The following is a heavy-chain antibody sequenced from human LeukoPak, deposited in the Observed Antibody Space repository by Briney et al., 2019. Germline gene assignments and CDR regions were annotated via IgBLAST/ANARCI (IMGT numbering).Heavy chain of an antibody. V-gene: IGHV3-23*01. D-gene: IGHD3-16*01. Sequence: GGSLRLSCAVSGFTFSSYAMSWVRQAPGRGLEWVSGISGSGASTYYADSVKGRFTISRDNSKNTLYLQMHSLRAEDTAVYYCAQIAGPLMGDGFDIWGQGTMVTVSS. CDR2: ISGSGAST. CDR3: AQIAGPLMGDGFDI. J-gene: IGHJ3*02. CDR1: GFTFSSYA.